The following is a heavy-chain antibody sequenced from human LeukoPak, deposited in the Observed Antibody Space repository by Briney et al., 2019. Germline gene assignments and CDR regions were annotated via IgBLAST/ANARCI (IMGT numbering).Heavy chain of an antibody. CDR2: INPSGGST. V-gene: IGHV1-46*01. CDR3: ARSRKVVVVVAATYWFDP. Sequence: ASVKVSCKASGYTFTSYGISWVRQAPGQGLEWMGIINPSGGSTSYAQKFQGRVTMTRDMSTSTVYMELSSLRSEDTAVYYCARSRKVVVVVAATYWFDPWGQGTLVTVSS. J-gene: IGHJ5*01. CDR1: GYTFTSYG. D-gene: IGHD2-15*01.